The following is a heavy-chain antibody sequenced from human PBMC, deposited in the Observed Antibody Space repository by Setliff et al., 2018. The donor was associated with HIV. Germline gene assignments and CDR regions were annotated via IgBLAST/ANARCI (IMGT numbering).Heavy chain of an antibody. CDR2: AFYSDNT. J-gene: IGHJ4*02. V-gene: IGHV4-39*07. CDR3: AREVGHRSGYYRGSFDY. Sequence: SETLSLTGIVSGGSISSGTYYWGWIRQPPGKGLEYIGSAFYSDNTYYKPSLKNRVTISVDTSKNQFSLKLTSVTAADTAVYYCAREVGHRSGYYRGSFDYWGQGTLVTVSS. D-gene: IGHD6-19*01. CDR1: GGSISSGTYY.